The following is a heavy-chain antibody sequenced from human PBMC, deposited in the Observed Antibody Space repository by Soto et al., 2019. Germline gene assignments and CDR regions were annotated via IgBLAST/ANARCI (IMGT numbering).Heavy chain of an antibody. Sequence: SETLSLTCTVSGGSISSYYWSWIRQPPGKGLEWIGYIYYSGSTNYNPSLKSRVTISVDTSKNQFSLKLSSVTAADTAVYYCARDAGYSSSWYGHDYYYYVDVWGKGTTVTVSS. D-gene: IGHD6-13*01. J-gene: IGHJ6*03. CDR3: ARDAGYSSSWYGHDYYYYVDV. V-gene: IGHV4-59*01. CDR2: IYYSGST. CDR1: GGSISSYY.